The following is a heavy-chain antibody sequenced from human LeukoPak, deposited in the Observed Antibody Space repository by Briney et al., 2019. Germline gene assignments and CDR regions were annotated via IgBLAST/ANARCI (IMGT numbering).Heavy chain of an antibody. CDR2: IRYDGSNK. CDR1: GFTFSSYG. Sequence: PGGSLSLSCAASGFTFSSYGMHWVRQAPGKGLEWVAFIRYDGSNKYYADSVKGRFTISRDNSKNTLYLQMNSLRAEDTAVYYCAKAGYYGSGSYYSDWGQGTPVTVSS. J-gene: IGHJ4*02. CDR3: AKAGYYGSGSYYSD. V-gene: IGHV3-30*02. D-gene: IGHD3-10*01.